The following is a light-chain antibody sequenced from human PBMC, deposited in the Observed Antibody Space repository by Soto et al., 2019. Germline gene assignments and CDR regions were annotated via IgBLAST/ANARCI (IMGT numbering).Light chain of an antibody. Sequence: QSVLTQPASVSGSPGQSITISCTGTSSDVGGYNYVSWYQQHPGKAPKLMIYDVSNRPSGVSNRFSGSKSGNTASLTISGLQAEDEADYYCSSDTSSSPVFGGGTKVTVL. CDR2: DVS. V-gene: IGLV2-14*01. CDR1: SSDVGGYNY. CDR3: SSDTSSSPV. J-gene: IGLJ2*01.